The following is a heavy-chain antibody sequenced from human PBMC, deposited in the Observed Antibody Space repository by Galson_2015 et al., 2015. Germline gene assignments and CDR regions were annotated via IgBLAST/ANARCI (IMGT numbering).Heavy chain of an antibody. CDR2: IYWAVDK. V-gene: IGHV2-5*02. J-gene: IGHJ4*02. CDR1: DLTRGTRAAG. Sequence: ALRKPTQTPTLTCTFSDLTRGTRAAGVGWIRQPPGKTLECTAYIYWAVDKRCSTSLRARLTLTKDTSKNHVVLTMSNMYHVVTAAYYCAYWSPGRISGWDSGTFEYWGQGTLVTVSS. CDR3: AYWSPGRISGWDSGTFEY. D-gene: IGHD6-19*01.